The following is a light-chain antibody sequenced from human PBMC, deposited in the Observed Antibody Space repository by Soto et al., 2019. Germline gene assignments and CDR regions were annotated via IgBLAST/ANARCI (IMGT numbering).Light chain of an antibody. J-gene: IGLJ1*01. CDR3: SSYTSSSTLLYV. CDR1: SSDVGGYNY. V-gene: IGLV2-14*01. CDR2: DVS. Sequence: QSALTQPASVXXSPXXXXTISCTGTSSDVGGYNYVSWYQQHPGKAPKLMIYDVSNRPSGVSNRFSGSKSGNTASLTISGLQAEDEADYYCSSYTSSSTLLYVFGTGTKLTVL.